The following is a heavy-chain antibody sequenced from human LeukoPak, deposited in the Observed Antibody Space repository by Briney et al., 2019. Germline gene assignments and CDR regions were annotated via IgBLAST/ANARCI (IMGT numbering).Heavy chain of an antibody. CDR2: ISWNSVSI. D-gene: IGHD2-2*01. V-gene: IGHV3-9*01. CDR1: GFAFDDYA. Sequence: GGSLRLSCAASGFAFDDYAMHWVRQAPGKGLEWVSGISWNSVSIAYADSVKGRFTISRDNAKNSLYLEMNSLRTDDTALYYCAKDIGSTSWYLGNWGQGTLVTVSS. J-gene: IGHJ4*02. CDR3: AKDIGSTSWYLGN.